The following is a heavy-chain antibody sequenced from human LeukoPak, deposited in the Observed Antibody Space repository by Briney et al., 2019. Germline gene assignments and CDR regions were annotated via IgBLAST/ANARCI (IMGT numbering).Heavy chain of an antibody. V-gene: IGHV3-43*01. D-gene: IGHD2-8*01. J-gene: IGHJ4*02. CDR1: GFTLDDYY. CDR3: TKDRYCTTTFCPLDY. CDR2: ISRDGRAT. Sequence: GGPLRLSCVVSGFTLDDYYCRWVRQAPGEGREWRSLISRDGRATYYADSVKGRFTISRDNSKNSLYLQMNSLTTEDTALYYCTKDRYCTTTFCPLDYWGQGTLVTVSS.